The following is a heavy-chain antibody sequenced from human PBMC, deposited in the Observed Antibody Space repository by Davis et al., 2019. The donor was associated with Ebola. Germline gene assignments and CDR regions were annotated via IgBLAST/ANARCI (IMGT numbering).Heavy chain of an antibody. CDR2: INHSGST. Sequence: MPSETLSLTCAVYGGSFSGYYWSWIRQPPGKGLEWIGEINHSGSTNYNPSLKSRVTISVDTSKNQFSLKLSSVTAADTAVYYCARRFDYWGQGTLVTVSS. V-gene: IGHV4-34*01. J-gene: IGHJ4*02. CDR3: ARRFDY. CDR1: GGSFSGYY.